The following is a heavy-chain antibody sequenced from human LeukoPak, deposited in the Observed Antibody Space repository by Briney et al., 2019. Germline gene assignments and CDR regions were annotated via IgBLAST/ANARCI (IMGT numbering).Heavy chain of an antibody. CDR2: INAGNGNT. D-gene: IGHD2-2*01. CDR1: GYTFTSYA. CDR3: ARDPLYCSSPSCYPLYGRDV. J-gene: IGHJ6*04. V-gene: IGHV1-3*01. Sequence: ASVKVSCKASGYTFTSYAMHWVRQAPGQRLEWMGWINAGNGNTKYSQKFQGRVTITRDTSASTAYMELSSLRSEDTAVYYCARDPLYCSSPSCYPLYGRDVWGKGTTVTVSS.